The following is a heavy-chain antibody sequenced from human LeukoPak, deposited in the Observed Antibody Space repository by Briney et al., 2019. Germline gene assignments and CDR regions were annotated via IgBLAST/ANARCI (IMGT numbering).Heavy chain of an antibody. Sequence: ASETLSLTCTVSGYSISSGYYWAWIRQPPGKGLECIGTIYYNGNTYYNPSLESRVTMSVDTSKNQFALKPTSVTAADTAVYYCARRAMSSGYDGWYFDLWGRGTLVTVSS. J-gene: IGHJ2*01. D-gene: IGHD3-22*01. CDR3: ARRAMSSGYDGWYFDL. CDR2: IYYNGNT. V-gene: IGHV4-38-2*02. CDR1: GYSISSGYY.